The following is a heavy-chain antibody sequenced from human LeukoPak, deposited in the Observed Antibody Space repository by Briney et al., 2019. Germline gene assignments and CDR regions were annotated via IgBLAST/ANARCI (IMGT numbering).Heavy chain of an antibody. CDR1: GYIFPNYW. Sequence: GEALKISCEASGYIFPNYWIGWVRQAPGKGLDWVGLIHPGDSDTRYSRSFQGQVTISVDKSITTAYLQWSSLQASDTAIYFCARVVVVTATHWYFDLWGRGSLVTVFS. V-gene: IGHV5-51*01. D-gene: IGHD2-21*02. J-gene: IGHJ2*01. CDR3: ARVVVVTATHWYFDL. CDR2: IHPGDSDT.